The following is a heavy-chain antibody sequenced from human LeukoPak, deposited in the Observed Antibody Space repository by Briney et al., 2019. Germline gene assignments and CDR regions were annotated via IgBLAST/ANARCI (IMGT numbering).Heavy chain of an antibody. CDR1: GGSISSGSYY. Sequence: SETLSLTCTVSGGSISSGSYYWSWIRQPAGKGLEWIGRIYTSGSTNYNPSLKSRVTISVDTSKNQFSLKLSSVTAADTAVYYCARIPEYRSGGSCYYPFDYWGQGTLVTVSS. J-gene: IGHJ4*02. D-gene: IGHD2-15*01. CDR3: ARIPEYRSGGSCYYPFDY. V-gene: IGHV4-61*02. CDR2: IYTSGST.